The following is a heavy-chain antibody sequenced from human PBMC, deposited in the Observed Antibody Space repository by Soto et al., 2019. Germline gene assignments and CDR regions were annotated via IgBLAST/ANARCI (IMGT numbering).Heavy chain of an antibody. V-gene: IGHV3-23*01. CDR3: AKQVRDGTSSPYYFDY. Sequence: PGGSLRLSCAGSGFTFSNYAMSWVRQAPGEGLEWVSAISSAVNTYYADSVKGRFTISRDNSKNTLSLQMNSLRAEDTAVYYCAKQVRDGTSSPYYFDYWGQGTLVTVSS. D-gene: IGHD6-6*01. CDR2: ISSAVNT. CDR1: GFTFSNYA. J-gene: IGHJ4*02.